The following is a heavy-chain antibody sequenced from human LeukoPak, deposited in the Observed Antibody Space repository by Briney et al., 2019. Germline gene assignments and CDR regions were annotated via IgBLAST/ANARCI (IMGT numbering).Heavy chain of an antibody. Sequence: SETLSLTCTVSGGAISSHYWSWIREPPGKGLEWIGYTYFSGNIDYNPSLKSRVTISVDTSKTHFSLKLSSVTAADTAVYYCARYDSSGYSIEYWGQGNQVTVAS. V-gene: IGHV4-59*11. CDR2: TYFSGNI. D-gene: IGHD3-22*01. CDR3: ARYDSSGYSIEY. J-gene: IGHJ4*02. CDR1: GGAISSHY.